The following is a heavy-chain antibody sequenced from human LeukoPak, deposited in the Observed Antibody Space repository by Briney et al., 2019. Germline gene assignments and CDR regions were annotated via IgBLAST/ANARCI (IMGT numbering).Heavy chain of an antibody. Sequence: GGSLRLSCAASGFTVSSNYMSWVRQAPGQGLEWVSVIYSGGSTYYADSVKGRFTISRDNSKNTLYLQMNSRRAEDTAVYYCAREGYDLWSGYLDYWGQGTLVTVSS. D-gene: IGHD3-3*01. CDR1: GFTVSSNY. CDR2: IYSGGST. J-gene: IGHJ4*02. V-gene: IGHV3-66*01. CDR3: AREGYDLWSGYLDY.